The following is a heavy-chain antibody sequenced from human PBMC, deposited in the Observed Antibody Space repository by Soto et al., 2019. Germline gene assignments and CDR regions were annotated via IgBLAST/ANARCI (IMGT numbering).Heavy chain of an antibody. D-gene: IGHD3-22*01. J-gene: IGHJ4*02. V-gene: IGHV3-15*01. CDR1: GLTFNNAW. CDR2: IKSKTDGGTT. Sequence: PGGSLRLSCAVSGLTFNNAWMSWVRQAPGKGLEWVGRIKSKTDGGTTDYAAPVKGRITISRDHSKDTLYLQMNSLKTEDTAVYYCTTGLSNGYYNFDYWGQGTPVTVSS. CDR3: TTGLSNGYYNFDY.